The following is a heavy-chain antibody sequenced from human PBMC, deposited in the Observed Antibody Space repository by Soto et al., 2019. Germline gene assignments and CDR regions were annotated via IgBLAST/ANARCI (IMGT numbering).Heavy chain of an antibody. J-gene: IGHJ4*02. D-gene: IGHD1-26*01. CDR2: SYYSGST. V-gene: IGHV4-59*01. Sequence: QVHLQESGPGLVKPSETLSLTCTVSGASIRNYDWSWIRQPPGKVLEWIGFSYYSGSTNYNPSLNSRVTMSVDTSKNQFSLKLTSVTAADTAVYYCARDQNGSPHFDYWGQGILVTVSS. CDR3: ARDQNGSPHFDY. CDR1: GASIRNYD.